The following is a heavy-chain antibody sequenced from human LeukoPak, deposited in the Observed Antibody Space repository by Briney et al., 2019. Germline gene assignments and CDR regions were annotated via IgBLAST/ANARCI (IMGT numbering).Heavy chain of an antibody. CDR3: ASRAAAGTWYYYYMDV. D-gene: IGHD6-13*01. CDR2: VNSDVSST. V-gene: IGHV3-74*01. Sequence: GGSLRLSCAASGFTFSSYWMHWVRQAPGKGLVWVSRVNSDVSSTSYADSVKGRFTISRDNAKNTLYLQMNSLRAEDTAVYYCASRAAAGTWYYYYMDVWGKGTTVTVSS. J-gene: IGHJ6*03. CDR1: GFTFSSYW.